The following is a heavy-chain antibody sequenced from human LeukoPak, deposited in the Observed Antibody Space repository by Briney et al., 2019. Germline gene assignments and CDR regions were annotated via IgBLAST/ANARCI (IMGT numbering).Heavy chain of an antibody. J-gene: IGHJ4*02. V-gene: IGHV4-61*02. CDR2: IYTSGSP. Sequence: SQTLSLTCTVSGVSISSVSYYWSWIRQPAGKGLEWIGRIYTSGSPNYNPSLKSRVTISVDTSKNQFSLKLSSVTAADTAVYYCARGADWVTGYYPPDLFDYWGQGTLVTVSS. CDR3: ARGADWVTGYYPPDLFDY. D-gene: IGHD3-9*01. CDR1: GVSISSVSYY.